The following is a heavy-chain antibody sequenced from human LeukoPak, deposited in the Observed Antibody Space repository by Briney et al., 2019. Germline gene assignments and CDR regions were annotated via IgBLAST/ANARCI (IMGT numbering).Heavy chain of an antibody. V-gene: IGHV1-18*01. CDR1: GYTFSNFG. Sequence: ASVRVSCKTSGYTFSNFGINWVRQAPGQGRAWMGWISGINDNPNYGQKFQGRLTVTTDSSTSTAYMELRNLRFDDTAVYYCARDGTSTDDYWGQGTLVTVSS. CDR2: ISGINDNP. J-gene: IGHJ4*02. CDR3: ARDGTSTDDY. D-gene: IGHD2-2*01.